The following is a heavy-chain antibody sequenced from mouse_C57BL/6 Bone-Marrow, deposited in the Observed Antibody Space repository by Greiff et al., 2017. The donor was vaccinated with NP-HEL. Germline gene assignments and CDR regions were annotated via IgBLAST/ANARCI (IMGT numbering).Heavy chain of an antibody. Sequence: VQLQQSGAELVRPGASVKLSCTASGFNIKDDYMHWVKQRPEQGLEWIGWIDPENGDTEYASKFQGKATITADPSSNTAYLQLSSLTSEDTAVYYCTVPPPYYGSSWFAYWGQGTLVTVSA. D-gene: IGHD1-1*01. CDR3: TVPPPYYGSSWFAY. CDR2: IDPENGDT. CDR1: GFNIKDDY. V-gene: IGHV14-4*01. J-gene: IGHJ3*01.